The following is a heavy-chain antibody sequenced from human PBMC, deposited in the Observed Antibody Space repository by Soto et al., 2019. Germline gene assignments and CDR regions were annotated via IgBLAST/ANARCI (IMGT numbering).Heavy chain of an antibody. CDR1: GFTFSSYA. Sequence: EVQLLESGGGLVQPGGSLRLSCAASGFTFSSYAMSWVRQAPGKGLEWVSAISGSGGSTYYADSVKGRFTISRDNSKNTLYLQMNSLRAEDTAVYYCAKSMIGVVIPPGRYYFDYWGQGTLVTVSS. J-gene: IGHJ4*02. CDR2: ISGSGGST. CDR3: AKSMIGVVIPPGRYYFDY. D-gene: IGHD3-3*01. V-gene: IGHV3-23*01.